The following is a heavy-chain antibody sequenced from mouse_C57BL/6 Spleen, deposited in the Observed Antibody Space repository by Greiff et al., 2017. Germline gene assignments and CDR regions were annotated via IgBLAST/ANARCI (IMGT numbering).Heavy chain of an antibody. CDR2: IDPSDSET. CDR3: AREGAYYSNYYAMDY. Sequence: QVQLKQPGAELVRPGSSVKLSCKASGYTFTSYWMHWVKQRPIQGLEWIGNIDPSDSETHYNQKFKDKATLTVDKSSSTAYMQLSSLTSEDSAVYYCAREGAYYSNYYAMDYWGQGTSVTVSS. J-gene: IGHJ4*01. CDR1: GYTFTSYW. V-gene: IGHV1-52*01. D-gene: IGHD2-5*01.